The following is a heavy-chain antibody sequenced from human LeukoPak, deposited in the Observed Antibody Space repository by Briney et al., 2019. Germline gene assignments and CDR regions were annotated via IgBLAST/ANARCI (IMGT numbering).Heavy chain of an antibody. CDR2: IKQDGSEK. V-gene: IGHV3-7*03. J-gene: IGHJ4*02. D-gene: IGHD5/OR15-5a*01. CDR3: ARDRLRADL. Sequence: GESLRLSCAASGFTFSSYWMSWVRQAPGKGLEWEANIKQDGSEKYYVDSVKGRFTISRDNAKSSLYLQMNSLRAEDTAVYYCARDRLRADLWGQGTLVTVSS. CDR1: GFTFSSYW.